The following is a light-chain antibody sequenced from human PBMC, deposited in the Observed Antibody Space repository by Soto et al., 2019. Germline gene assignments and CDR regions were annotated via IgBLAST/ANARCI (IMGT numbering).Light chain of an antibody. CDR1: QGVDSN. Sequence: EILMTQSRASLAGSPGERAALSCRSSQGVDSNLAWYQQKAGQPPRVLIYGTSSRATGISCSSRGRGSGTELNLTIMNHQSEDFGVSYCQQYDNWWTFGQGTKADIK. J-gene: IGKJ1*01. V-gene: IGKV3-15*01. CDR2: GTS. CDR3: QQYDNWWT.